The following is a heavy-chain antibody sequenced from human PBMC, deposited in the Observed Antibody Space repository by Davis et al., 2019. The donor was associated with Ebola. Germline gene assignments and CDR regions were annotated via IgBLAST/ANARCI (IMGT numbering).Heavy chain of an antibody. D-gene: IGHD2-8*02. CDR2: INAGNGNT. CDR1: GYTFTSYN. Sequence: ASVKVSCKTSGYTFTSYNLHWVRQAPGQRLEWMGWINAGNGNTKYSQKFQGRVTITRDTSASTAYMELSSLRSEDTAVYYCARESPGGLYYYGMDVWGKGTTVTVSS. J-gene: IGHJ6*04. V-gene: IGHV1-3*01. CDR3: ARESPGGLYYYGMDV.